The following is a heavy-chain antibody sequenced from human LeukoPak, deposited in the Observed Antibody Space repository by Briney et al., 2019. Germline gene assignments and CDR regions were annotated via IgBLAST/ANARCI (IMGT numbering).Heavy chain of an antibody. CDR3: SRDDYYYGSLTHRGSDH. V-gene: IGHV3-49*04. CDR2: IKSEAYGGTA. Sequence: GWSLRLSCTASGCNFGDYALGWVRQAPGQGLEWVGYIKSEAYGGTADYAASAKGRFTISRDDSKSIVYLQMDSLNTGDTAVYYCSRDDYYYGSLTHRGSDHWGQGTLVTVS. J-gene: IGHJ5*02. D-gene: IGHD3-10*01. CDR1: GCNFGDYA.